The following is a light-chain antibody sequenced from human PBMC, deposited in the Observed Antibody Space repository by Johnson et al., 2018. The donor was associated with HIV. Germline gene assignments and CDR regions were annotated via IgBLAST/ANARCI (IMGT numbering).Light chain of an antibody. Sequence: QSVLTQPPSVSAAPGQKVTISCSGSSSNIGNNYVSWYQQLPGTAPKLLFYENNKRPSGIPDRFSGSKSGTSATLGITGLQTGDAADYYCGTWESSLSASVVGTGTKVTVL. CDR3: GTWESSLSASV. CDR1: SSNIGNNY. J-gene: IGLJ1*01. V-gene: IGLV1-51*02. CDR2: ENN.